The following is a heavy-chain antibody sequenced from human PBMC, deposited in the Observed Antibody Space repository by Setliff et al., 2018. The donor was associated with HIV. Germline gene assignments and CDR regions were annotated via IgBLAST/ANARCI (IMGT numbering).Heavy chain of an antibody. CDR3: ARAPKYYYDSSGYYLYYFDY. CDR2: INPNSGGT. D-gene: IGHD3-22*01. Sequence: GASVKVSCKASGGTFSSYAISWVRQAPGQGLEWMGWINPNSGGTNYAQKFQGWVTMTRDTSISTAYMELSRLRSDDTAVYYCARAPKYYYDSSGYYLYYFDYWGQGTLVTVSS. J-gene: IGHJ4*02. V-gene: IGHV1-2*04. CDR1: GGTFSSYA.